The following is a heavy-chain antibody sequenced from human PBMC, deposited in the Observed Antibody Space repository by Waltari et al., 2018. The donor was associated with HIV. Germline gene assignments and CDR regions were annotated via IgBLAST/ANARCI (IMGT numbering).Heavy chain of an antibody. CDR1: GGTFSSYT. CDR2: IIPILGIA. J-gene: IGHJ4*02. Sequence: QVQLVQSGAEVKKPGSSVKVSCKASGGTFSSYTISWVRQAPGQGFEWMGRIIPILGIANYAQKFQGRVMITADKSTSTAYMELSSLRSEDTAVYYCARENYYDSSGPLLDYWGQGTLVTVSS. D-gene: IGHD3-22*01. V-gene: IGHV1-69*08. CDR3: ARENYYDSSGPLLDY.